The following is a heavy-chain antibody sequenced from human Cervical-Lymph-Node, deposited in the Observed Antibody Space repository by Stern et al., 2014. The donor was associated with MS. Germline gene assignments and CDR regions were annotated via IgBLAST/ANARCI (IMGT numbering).Heavy chain of an antibody. Sequence: VQLVESGSGQAKPSQTLSLTCAVSGGSISSGGSSWNWIRQPPGKGLAWIGFIYHSGSTYYNPSLKGRVFISVDTSKNQFALTLRSVTAADTAVYYCARGGVIYTQDRNGFDVWGQGTMVTVSS. CDR2: IYHSGST. CDR3: ARGGVIYTQDRNGFDV. D-gene: IGHD2-21*01. J-gene: IGHJ3*01. CDR1: GGSISSGGSS. V-gene: IGHV4-30-2*01.